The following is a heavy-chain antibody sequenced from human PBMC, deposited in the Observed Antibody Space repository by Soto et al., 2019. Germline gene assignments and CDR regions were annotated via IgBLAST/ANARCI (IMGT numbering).Heavy chain of an antibody. V-gene: IGHV4-39*02. CDR1: GGSISSSSYY. D-gene: IGHD3-10*01. Sequence: SETLSLTCTVSGGSISSSSYYWGWIRQPPGKGLEWIGSIYYSGSTYYNPSLKSRVTISVDTSKNQFSLKLSSVTAADTAVYYCARDRSGSPYPDYYYYYGMDVWGQGTTVTVSS. CDR2: IYYSGST. CDR3: ARDRSGSPYPDYYYYYGMDV. J-gene: IGHJ6*02.